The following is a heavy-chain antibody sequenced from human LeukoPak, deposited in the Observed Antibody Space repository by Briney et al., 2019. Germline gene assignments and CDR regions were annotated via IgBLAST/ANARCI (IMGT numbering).Heavy chain of an antibody. CDR1: GFTFSAYW. V-gene: IGHV3-7*01. Sequence: GGSLRLSCVASGFTFSAYWMSWVRQAPGKGLEYMASIKQDGSETYYVDSVKGRFTISRDNAKDSLDLQMNSLRAEDTAVYYCAGAAAGTYCDYWGQGTLVTVSS. D-gene: IGHD6-13*01. CDR3: AGAAAGTYCDY. CDR2: IKQDGSET. J-gene: IGHJ4*02.